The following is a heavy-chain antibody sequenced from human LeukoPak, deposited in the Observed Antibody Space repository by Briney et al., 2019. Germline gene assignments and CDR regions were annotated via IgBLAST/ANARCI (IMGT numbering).Heavy chain of an antibody. CDR3: ATDPGVATTPYYFDY. D-gene: IGHD1-26*01. CDR1: GFTFDDYA. Sequence: PGGSLRLSCAASGFTFDDYAMHWVRQAPGKGLEWVSGISWNSGGIGYADSVKGRFTISRDNAKNSLYLQMNSLRAEDTAVYYCATDPGVATTPYYFDYWGQGTLVTVSS. V-gene: IGHV3-9*01. CDR2: ISWNSGGI. J-gene: IGHJ4*02.